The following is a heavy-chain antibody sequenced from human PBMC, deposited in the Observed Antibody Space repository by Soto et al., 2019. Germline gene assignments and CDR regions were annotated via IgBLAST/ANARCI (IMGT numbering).Heavy chain of an antibody. CDR2: INPSGGST. D-gene: IGHD6-13*01. Sequence: QVQLVQSGAEVKKPGASVKVSCKASGYTFTRYYMHWVRQAPGQGLEWMGIINPSGGSTSYAQKSQSRVTVTRDRFTSTVYMKLSSLRSKDTAVDYCARKAAAGRNQFDYWGHGTLVVVST. V-gene: IGHV1-46*01. J-gene: IGHJ4*01. CDR1: GYTFTRYY. CDR3: ARKAAAGRNQFDY.